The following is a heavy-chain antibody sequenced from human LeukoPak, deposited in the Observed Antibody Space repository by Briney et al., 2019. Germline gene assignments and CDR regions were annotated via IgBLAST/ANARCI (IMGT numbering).Heavy chain of an antibody. D-gene: IGHD3-10*01. CDR2: MSGSVGST. J-gene: IGHJ6*02. V-gene: IGHV3-23*01. CDR3: AKAARYCYGTTPYPMDA. CDR1: RFTFSSYA. Sequence: GGSLRLSRAGSRFTFSSYAMTWVRQAPGKGLEWVSAMSGSVGSTYYADSVKGRFTISRDNSKNTLYLQMNSLRAEDTAVYYCAKAARYCYGTTPYPMDAWGQGTTVTVCS.